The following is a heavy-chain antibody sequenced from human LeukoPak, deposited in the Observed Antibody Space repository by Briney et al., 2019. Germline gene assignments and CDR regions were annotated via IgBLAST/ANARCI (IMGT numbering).Heavy chain of an antibody. CDR3: ARSVGLYYYDRSGYFDS. CDR1: GFTFSSYW. CDR2: IKQDASEK. V-gene: IGHV3-7*01. J-gene: IGHJ4*02. D-gene: IGHD3-22*01. Sequence: GGSLRLSCAASGFTFSSYWMTWVRQAPGKGLEWVASIKQDASEKHHVDSVRGRFPISRDNAKKSLYLQMSSLRADATAVYYCARSVGLYYYDRSGYFDSWGQGTLVTVSS.